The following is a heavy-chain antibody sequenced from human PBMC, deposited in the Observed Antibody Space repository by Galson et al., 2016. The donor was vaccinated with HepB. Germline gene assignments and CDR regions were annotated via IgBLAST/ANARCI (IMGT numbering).Heavy chain of an antibody. CDR2: IYQTGTA. CDR3: TRGTLGTAATMAFDY. V-gene: IGHV4-4*02. CDR1: GGSINNDYW. Sequence: SETLSLTCDVSGGSINNDYWWSWVRQSPGKELEWIGEIYQTGTANYNPSFTRRATISGDKSKNQFSLGLDSVTAADTAVYYCTRGTLGTAATMAFDYWGQGTLGSVSP. D-gene: IGHD4/OR15-4a*01. J-gene: IGHJ4*02.